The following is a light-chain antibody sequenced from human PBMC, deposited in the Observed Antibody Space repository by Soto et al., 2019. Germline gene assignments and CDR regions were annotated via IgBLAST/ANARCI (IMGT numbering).Light chain of an antibody. Sequence: DIVMTQSPLSLPVTPGEPASISCRSSQSLLHGNGHNFLDWYLQKPGQSPQLLIYMGSNRASGVPDRFSGSGSGTDFTLKISRVEAEDVGVYYCMQARQSPRTFGQGTKLEIK. J-gene: IGKJ2*01. CDR2: MGS. CDR1: QSLLHGNGHNF. CDR3: MQARQSPRT. V-gene: IGKV2-28*01.